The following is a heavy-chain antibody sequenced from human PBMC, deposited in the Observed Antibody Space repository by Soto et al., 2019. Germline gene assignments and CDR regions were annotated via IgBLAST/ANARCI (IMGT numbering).Heavy chain of an antibody. D-gene: IGHD3-3*01. V-gene: IGHV3-74*01. CDR3: ARGLFLDY. J-gene: IGHJ4*02. CDR2: INEDESNT. Sequence: EVQLVESGGGLVQPGGSLRLSCATSGFTFSNYWMHWVRQAPGKGPVWVSRINEDESNTNYADSVKGRFTISRDNAKNTLYLQMNSLRAEDTPVYYCARGLFLDYWGQGTRVTVSS. CDR1: GFTFSNYW.